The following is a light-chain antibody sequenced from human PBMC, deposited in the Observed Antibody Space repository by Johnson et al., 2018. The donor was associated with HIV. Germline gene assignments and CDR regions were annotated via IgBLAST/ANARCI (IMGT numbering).Light chain of an antibody. J-gene: IGLJ1*01. CDR3: GTWDSSLSVYV. CDR2: DNN. Sequence: QSMLTQPPSVSAAPRQKVTISCSGSDSNIGSNYVSWFQHLPGTAPKLLIYDNNKRPSGIPDRFSGSKSGTSATLGITGLQTGDEADYYCGTWDSSLSVYVFGTGTKVTVL. V-gene: IGLV1-51*01. CDR1: DSNIGSNY.